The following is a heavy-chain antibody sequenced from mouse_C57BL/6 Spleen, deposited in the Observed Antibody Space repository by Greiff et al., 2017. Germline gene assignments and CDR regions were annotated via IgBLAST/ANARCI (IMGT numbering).Heavy chain of an antibody. CDR2: IDPSDSYT. CDR3: ARGYYYGRNYFDY. D-gene: IGHD1-1*01. V-gene: IGHV1-50*01. CDR1: GYTFTSYW. Sequence: QVQLQQSGAELVKPGASVKLSCKASGYTFTSYWMQWVKQRPGQGLEWIGEIDPSDSYTNYNQKFKGKATLTVDTSSSTAYMQLSSLTSEDSAVYYCARGYYYGRNYFDYWGQGTTLTVSS. J-gene: IGHJ2*01.